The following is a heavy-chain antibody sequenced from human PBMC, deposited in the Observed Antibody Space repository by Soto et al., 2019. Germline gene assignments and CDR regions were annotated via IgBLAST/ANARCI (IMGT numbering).Heavy chain of an antibody. CDR3: ARVVESSGWYKLDYYGMDV. J-gene: IGHJ6*02. CDR2: SNSDGRST. D-gene: IGHD6-19*01. V-gene: IGHV3-74*01. Sequence: EVQLVESGGGLVQPGGSLRLSCAASGFTFSSYWMHWVRQAPGKGLVWVSRSNSDGRSTSYADSVKGRFTISRDNAKNTLYLQMNSLRAEDTAVYYCARVVESSGWYKLDYYGMDVWGQGTTVTVSS. CDR1: GFTFSSYW.